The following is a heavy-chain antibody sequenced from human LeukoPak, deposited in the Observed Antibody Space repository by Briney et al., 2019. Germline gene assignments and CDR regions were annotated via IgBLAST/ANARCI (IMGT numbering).Heavy chain of an antibody. CDR1: GFTFSNAW. V-gene: IGHV3-15*05. CDR2: IYRNADGGTT. J-gene: IGHJ6*02. D-gene: IGHD2-2*01. CDR3: TTNSYCSTTTCYASSNYYYGLDA. Sequence: GGSLRLSCAASGFTFSNAWMTWVRQAPGKGLEWVGRIYRNADGGTTDYAAPVKGRFTISRDDSKNTLYLQMNSLKTEDTAVYYCTTNSYCSTTTCYASSNYYYGLDAWGQGTSVTVSS.